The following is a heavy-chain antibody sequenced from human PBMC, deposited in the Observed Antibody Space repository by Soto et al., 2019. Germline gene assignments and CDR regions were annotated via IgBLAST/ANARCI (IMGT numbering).Heavy chain of an antibody. CDR3: ARLNYYDSSGSNFDY. J-gene: IGHJ4*02. CDR1: GDSISSSSYY. V-gene: IGHV4-39*01. Sequence: PSETLSLTCIVFGDSISSSSYYWGWIRQPPGKGLEWIGNIYYSGSTYYNPSLKSRVAISVDTSKNQFSLKVTSVTAADTAVYFCARLNYYDSSGSNFDYWGQGTLVTV. D-gene: IGHD3-22*01. CDR2: IYYSGST.